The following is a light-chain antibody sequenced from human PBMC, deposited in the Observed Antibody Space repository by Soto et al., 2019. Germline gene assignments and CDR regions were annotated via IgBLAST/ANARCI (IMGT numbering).Light chain of an antibody. CDR3: SSYTSSNTLV. J-gene: IGLJ1*01. V-gene: IGLV2-14*01. CDR2: DVS. CDR1: SSDVGGYNY. Sequence: QSVLTQPASLSGSPGQSITISCTGTSSDVGGYNYVSWYQQHPGKAPKFMIYDVSNRPSGVSNRFSGSKSGNTASLTISGLRADDEADYYCSSYTSSNTLVFGTGTKVTVL.